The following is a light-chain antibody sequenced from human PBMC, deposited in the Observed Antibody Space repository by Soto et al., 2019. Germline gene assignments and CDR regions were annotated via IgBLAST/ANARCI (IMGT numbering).Light chain of an antibody. V-gene: IGKV1-39*01. CDR3: QQSYSHPRT. Sequence: DIPMTQSPSSLSTSVGDRVTITCRASQSISSYLNWYHQKPGKAPKLLVSAASILESGVPSRFSGSGSGTDFTLTISALQPEDFATYYCQQSYSHPRTFGQGTKVEIK. CDR1: QSISSY. J-gene: IGKJ1*01. CDR2: AAS.